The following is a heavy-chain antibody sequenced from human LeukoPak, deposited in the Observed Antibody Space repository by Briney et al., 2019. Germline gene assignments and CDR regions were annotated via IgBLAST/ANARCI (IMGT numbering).Heavy chain of an antibody. Sequence: GGSLRLSCAASGFTFSGYWMGWVRQAPGKGLEWVANIKQDGSEKNYVDSVKGRLTISRDNAKSSLYLQMNSLRAEDTAVYYCASSWYDNRAHAFDIWGQGTMVTVSS. CDR3: ASSWYDNRAHAFDI. J-gene: IGHJ3*02. D-gene: IGHD3-22*01. CDR1: GFTFSGYW. CDR2: IKQDGSEK. V-gene: IGHV3-7*01.